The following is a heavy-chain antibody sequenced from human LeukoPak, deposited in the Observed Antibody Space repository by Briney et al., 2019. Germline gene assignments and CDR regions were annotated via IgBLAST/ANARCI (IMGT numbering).Heavy chain of an antibody. CDR3: ARPYLVGSYYGY. J-gene: IGHJ4*02. CDR1: GFIVSTNY. D-gene: IGHD1-26*01. V-gene: IGHV3-66*04. Sequence: GGSLRLSCAASGFIVSTNYMSWVRQAPGKGLEWVSVLYSGGTTYYADSVKGRFTISRDNSKNTLYLQMNSLRAEDTAVYYCARPYLVGSYYGYWGQGTLVTVSS. CDR2: LYSGGTT.